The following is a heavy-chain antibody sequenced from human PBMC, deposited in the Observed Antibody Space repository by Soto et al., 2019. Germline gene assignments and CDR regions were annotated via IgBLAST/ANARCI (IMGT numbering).Heavy chain of an antibody. CDR1: GFTFSTYA. V-gene: IGHV3-23*01. J-gene: IGHJ5*02. CDR3: ARDRESCSVANCFGSNWFDP. Sequence: EVELLESGGGSVQPGGSLRLSCAASGFTFSTYAMNWVRQAPGKGLEWVSSISTTGDNTYYADSVKGRFTMSRDNSKTTLYLQMNSLGAEDTAIYYCARDRESCSVANCFGSNWFDPWGQGTLVTVSS. CDR2: ISTTGDNT. D-gene: IGHD2-2*01.